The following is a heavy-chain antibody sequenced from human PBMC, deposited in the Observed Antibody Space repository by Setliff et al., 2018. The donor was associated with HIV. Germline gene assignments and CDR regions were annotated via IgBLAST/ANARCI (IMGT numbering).Heavy chain of an antibody. Sequence: ASVKVSCKASGYTFTSYYVHWVRQAPGQGLEWMGILNPSGDSTAYAQKFQGRVTMSRDTSTSTVYMELRSLRSDDTAVYYCAKDRLIFKGYFDYWGQGTLVTVSS. V-gene: IGHV1-46*01. D-gene: IGHD3-9*01. J-gene: IGHJ4*02. CDR3: AKDRLIFKGYFDY. CDR2: LNPSGDST. CDR1: GYTFTSYY.